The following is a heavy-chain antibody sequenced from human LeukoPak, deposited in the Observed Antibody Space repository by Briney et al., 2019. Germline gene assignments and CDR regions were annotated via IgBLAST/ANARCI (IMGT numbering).Heavy chain of an antibody. J-gene: IGHJ3*02. Sequence: GGSLRLSCAASGFTLEDYAMNWVRHARGKGRGGVSGIRWNRGQIAYGDSVKGRFNIYRDNAKNSLYVQINSLRAEDTGVYYCARYFPRYYYASIGYNAFDIWGQGTMVTVSS. CDR3: ARYFPRYYYASIGYNAFDI. V-gene: IGHV3-9*01. D-gene: IGHD3-22*01. CDR2: IRWNRGQI. CDR1: GFTLEDYA.